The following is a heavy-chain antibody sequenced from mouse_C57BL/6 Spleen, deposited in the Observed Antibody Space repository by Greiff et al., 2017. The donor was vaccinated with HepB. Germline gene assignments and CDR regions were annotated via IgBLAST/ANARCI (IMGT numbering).Heavy chain of an antibody. CDR2: IDPEDGDT. J-gene: IGHJ2*01. CDR1: GFNFNDYY. V-gene: IGHV14-1*01. D-gene: IGHD1-1*01. Sequence: EVQLQQSGAELVRPGASVKLSCTASGFNFNDYYMHWVKQRPEQGLEWIGRIDPEDGDTNYAPKFQGKATMTADTSSNTAYLQLSSLTSEDTAVYYCTGIATVVASFDYWGQGTTLTVSS. CDR3: TGIATVVASFDY.